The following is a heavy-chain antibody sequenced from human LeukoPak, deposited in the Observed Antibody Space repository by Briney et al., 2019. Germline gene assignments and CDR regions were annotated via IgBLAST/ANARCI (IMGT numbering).Heavy chain of an antibody. CDR3: ARPYGSGSYYRVEH. J-gene: IGHJ4*02. CDR2: INHSGST. D-gene: IGHD3-10*01. Sequence: SETLSLTCAVYGGSFSGYYWSWIRQPPGKGLEWIGEINHSGSTNYNPSLKSRVTISVDTSKNQFSLKLSSVPAADTAVYYCARPYGSGSYYRVEHWGQGTLVTVSS. CDR1: GGSFSGYY. V-gene: IGHV4-34*01.